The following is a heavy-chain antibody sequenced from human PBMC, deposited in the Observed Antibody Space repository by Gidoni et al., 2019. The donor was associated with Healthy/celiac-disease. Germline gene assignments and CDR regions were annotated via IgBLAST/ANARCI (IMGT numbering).Heavy chain of an antibody. Sequence: QVQLQQWGAGLLKPSETLSLTCAVYGGSFSGYYWSWIRQPPGKGLEWIGEINHSGSTNYNPSLKSRVTISVDTSKNQFSLKLSSVTAADTAVYYCARDPGGYGMDVWGQGTTVTVSS. CDR2: INHSGST. CDR3: ARDPGGYGMDV. CDR1: GGSFSGYY. J-gene: IGHJ6*02. V-gene: IGHV4-34*01.